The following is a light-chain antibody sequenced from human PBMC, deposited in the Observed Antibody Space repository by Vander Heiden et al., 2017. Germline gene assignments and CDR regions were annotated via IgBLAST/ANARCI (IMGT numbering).Light chain of an antibody. CDR2: GAS. J-gene: IGKJ4*01. CDR3: QQYNNWPLT. V-gene: IGKV3-15*01. Sequence: EIVMTQSPATRSVSPGERATLSCRASQSVRSNLAWYQQKPGQAPRLLIYGASTRATGIPARFSGSGSGTEFTLTISSLQSEDFAVYYCQQYNNWPLTFGGGTKVEIK. CDR1: QSVRSN.